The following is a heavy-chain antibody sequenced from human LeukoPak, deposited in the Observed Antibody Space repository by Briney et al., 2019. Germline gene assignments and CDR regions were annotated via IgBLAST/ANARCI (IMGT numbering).Heavy chain of an antibody. Sequence: KASETLSLTCTVSGGSISSYYWSWIRQPPGKGLEWIGYIYYSGSTNYNPSLKSRVTISVDTSKNQFSLKLSSVTAADTAVYYCARAPHYLSHFDYWGQGTLVTVSS. CDR1: GGSISSYY. CDR2: IYYSGST. D-gene: IGHD3-10*01. V-gene: IGHV4-59*01. J-gene: IGHJ4*02. CDR3: ARAPHYLSHFDY.